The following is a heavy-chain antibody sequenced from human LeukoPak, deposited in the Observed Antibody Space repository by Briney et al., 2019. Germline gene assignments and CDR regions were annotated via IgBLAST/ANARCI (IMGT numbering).Heavy chain of an antibody. V-gene: IGHV3-21*01. CDR3: ARDRTSVGGLDY. D-gene: IGHD4-23*01. CDR2: ITGSSSHS. J-gene: IGHJ4*02. CDR1: GFTFNYHM. Sequence: GGSLGLSCAASGFTFNYHMMTWVRQAPGKGLEWVSSITGSSSHSYYADSVKGRFTISRDNAKNAVYLQMNSLRGEDMAVYYCARDRTSVGGLDYWGQGTPVTVSS.